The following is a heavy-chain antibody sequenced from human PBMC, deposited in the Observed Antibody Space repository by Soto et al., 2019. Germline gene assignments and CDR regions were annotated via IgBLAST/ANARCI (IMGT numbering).Heavy chain of an antibody. D-gene: IGHD5-18*01. CDR2: IYYSGST. Sequence: PSETLSLTCTVSGGSISSYYWSWIRQPPGKGLEWIGYIYYSGSTNYNPSLKSRVTISVDTSKNQFSLKLSSVTAADTAVYYCARVYSYGYGRVFDYWGQGTLVTVSS. J-gene: IGHJ4*02. CDR1: GGSISSYY. V-gene: IGHV4-59*01. CDR3: ARVYSYGYGRVFDY.